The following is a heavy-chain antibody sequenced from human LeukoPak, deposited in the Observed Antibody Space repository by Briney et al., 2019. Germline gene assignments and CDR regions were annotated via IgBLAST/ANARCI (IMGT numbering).Heavy chain of an antibody. CDR3: ARGYDSSGYYRFLDY. V-gene: IGHV4-34*01. CDR1: GGSFSGYY. Sequence: SETLSLTCAVYGGSFSGYYWTWIRQPPGKGLEWIAEISHSGSTNYNPSLKSRVTISVDTSKNQFSLKLSSVTAADTAVYYCARGYDSSGYYRFLDYWGQGALVTVSS. J-gene: IGHJ4*02. D-gene: IGHD3-22*01. CDR2: ISHSGST.